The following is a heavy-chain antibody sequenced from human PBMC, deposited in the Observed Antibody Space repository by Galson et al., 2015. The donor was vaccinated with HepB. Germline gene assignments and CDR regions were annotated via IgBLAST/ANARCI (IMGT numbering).Heavy chain of an antibody. D-gene: IGHD3-10*01. CDR2: ISYDGSNK. V-gene: IGHV3-30*03. CDR3: AARTVYYYGSGSYGY. J-gene: IGHJ4*02. CDR1: GFTFSSYG. Sequence: SLRLSCAASGFTFSSYGMHWVRQAPGKGLEWVAVISYDGSNKYYADSVKGRFTISRDNSKNTLYLQMNSLRAEDTAVYYCAARTVYYYGSGSYGYWGQGTLVTVSS.